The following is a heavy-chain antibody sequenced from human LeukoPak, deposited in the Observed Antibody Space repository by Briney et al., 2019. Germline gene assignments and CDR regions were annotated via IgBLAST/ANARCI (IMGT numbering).Heavy chain of an antibody. V-gene: IGHV5-51*01. Sequence: GESLKISCKGSGYSFTNYWIGWVRQTPGKGLEWMGIIYPGDSDPRYSPSFQGQVTISDDKSISTAYLQWSSLKASDTAMYYCARVRLWFGELSLDYWGQGTLVTVSS. J-gene: IGHJ4*02. CDR1: GYSFTNYW. D-gene: IGHD3-10*01. CDR3: ARVRLWFGELSLDY. CDR2: IYPGDSDP.